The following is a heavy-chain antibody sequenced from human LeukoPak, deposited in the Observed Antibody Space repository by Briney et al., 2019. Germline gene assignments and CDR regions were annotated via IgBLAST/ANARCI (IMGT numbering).Heavy chain of an antibody. V-gene: IGHV4-59*12. J-gene: IGHJ4*02. CDR1: GGSISSYY. Sequence: NASETLSLTCTVSGGSISSYYWSWIRQPPGKGLEWIGYIYYSGSTNYNPSLKSRVTISVDTSKNQFSLKLSSVTAADTAVYYCARGPTGYSSGWYRFRDALYYFDYWGQGTLVTVSS. CDR2: IYYSGST. D-gene: IGHD6-19*01. CDR3: ARGPTGYSSGWYRFRDALYYFDY.